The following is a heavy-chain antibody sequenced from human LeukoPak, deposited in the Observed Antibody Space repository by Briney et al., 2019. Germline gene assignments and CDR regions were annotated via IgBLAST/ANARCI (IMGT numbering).Heavy chain of an antibody. CDR3: ASTLPINMVRGAPTALRY. CDR2: INPNSGGT. Sequence: ASVKVSCKASGYTFTGYYMHWVRQAPGQGLEWMGWINPNSGGTNYAQKFQGRVTMTRDTSISTAYMELSRLRSDDTAVYYCASTLPINMVRGAPTALRYWGQGTLVTVSS. D-gene: IGHD3-10*01. J-gene: IGHJ4*02. V-gene: IGHV1-2*02. CDR1: GYTFTGYY.